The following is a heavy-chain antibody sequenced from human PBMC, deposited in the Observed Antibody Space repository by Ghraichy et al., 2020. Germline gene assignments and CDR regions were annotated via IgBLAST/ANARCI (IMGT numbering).Heavy chain of an antibody. V-gene: IGHV4-39*01. CDR3: ARVVGYCSGGSCYSVYGAVLGFDY. J-gene: IGHJ4*01. D-gene: IGHD2-15*01. CDR2: IYYSGST. CDR1: GGSISSSSYY. Sequence: SETLSLTCTVSGGSISSSSYYWGWIRQPPGKGLEWIGSIYYSGSTYYNPSLKSRVTISVDTSKNQFSLKLSSVTAADTAVYYCARVVGYCSGGSCYSVYGAVLGFDYSGHGTLVTVSS.